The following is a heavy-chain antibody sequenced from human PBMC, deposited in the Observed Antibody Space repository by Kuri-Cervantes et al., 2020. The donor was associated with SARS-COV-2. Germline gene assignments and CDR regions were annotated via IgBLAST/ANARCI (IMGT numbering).Heavy chain of an antibody. CDR2: ISSSSSHI. J-gene: IGHJ4*02. CDR1: GFTFSSYS. Sequence: GGSLRLSCAASGFTFSSYSMNWVRQAPGKGLEWVSSISSSSSHIYYADSVKGRFTISRDNAKNSLYLQMNSLRAEDTAVYYCARPAETGTRFDYWGQGTLVTDSS. CDR3: ARPAETGTRFDY. D-gene: IGHD1-1*01. V-gene: IGHV3-21*01.